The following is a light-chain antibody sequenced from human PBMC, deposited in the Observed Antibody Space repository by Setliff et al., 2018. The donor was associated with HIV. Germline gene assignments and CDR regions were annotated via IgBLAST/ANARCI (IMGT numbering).Light chain of an antibody. CDR3: CSYAGTYSFV. CDR2: GNS. V-gene: IGLV1-40*01. J-gene: IGLJ1*01. Sequence: QSVLTQPPSVSGAPGQRVTISCTGSSSNIGAGYDVHWYQQLPGTAPKLLIYGNSNRPSGVPDRFSASKSGTSASLAIAGLQAEDEAEYYCCSYAGTYSFVVGTGTKV. CDR1: SSNIGAGYD.